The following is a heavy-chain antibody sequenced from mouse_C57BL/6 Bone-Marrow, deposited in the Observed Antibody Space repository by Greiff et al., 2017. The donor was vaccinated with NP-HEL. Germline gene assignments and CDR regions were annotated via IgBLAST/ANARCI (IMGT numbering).Heavy chain of an antibody. J-gene: IGHJ4*01. V-gene: IGHV14-4*01. D-gene: IGHD2-1*01. CDR2: IDPENGDT. CDR3: TTDYGNYYAMDY. Sequence: DVQLQESGAELVRPGASVKLSCTASGFNIKDDYMHWVKQRPEQGLEWIGWIDPENGDTEYASKFQGKATITADTSSNTAYLQLSSLTSEDTAVYYCTTDYGNYYAMDYWGQGTSVTVSS. CDR1: GFNIKDDY.